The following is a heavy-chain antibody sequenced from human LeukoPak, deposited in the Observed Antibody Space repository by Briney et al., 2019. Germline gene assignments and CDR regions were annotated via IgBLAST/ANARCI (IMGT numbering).Heavy chain of an antibody. CDR2: IYTSGST. J-gene: IGHJ4*02. CDR1: GGSISSYY. CDR3: AREGSSSWYPAAYYFDY. V-gene: IGHV4-4*07. D-gene: IGHD6-13*01. Sequence: SETLSLTCTVSGGSISSYYWSWIRQPAGKGLEWIGRIYTSGSTNYNPSLKSRVTMSVDTSKNQFSLKLSSETAADTAVYYCAREGSSSWYPAAYYFDYWGQGTLVTVSS.